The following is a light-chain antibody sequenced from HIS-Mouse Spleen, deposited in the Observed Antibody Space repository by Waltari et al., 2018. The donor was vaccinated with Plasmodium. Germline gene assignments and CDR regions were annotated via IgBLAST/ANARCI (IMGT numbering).Light chain of an antibody. V-gene: IGLV2-14*03. CDR3: SSYTSSSTLV. J-gene: IGLJ2*01. Sequence: QSALTQPASVSGSPGQSITISCTGTSSDVGGYNYVSWDQQHPGKAPKLMIYDVSNRPSRVSNRFSGSKSGNTASLTTSGLQAEDEADYYCSSYTSSSTLVFGGGTKLTVL. CDR1: SSDVGGYNY. CDR2: DVS.